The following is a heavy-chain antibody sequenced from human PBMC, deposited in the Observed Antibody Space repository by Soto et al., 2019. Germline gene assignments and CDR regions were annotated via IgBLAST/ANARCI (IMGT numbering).Heavy chain of an antibody. CDR1: GGSISSYY. CDR2: IYYSGST. Sequence: SETLSLTCTVSGGSISSYYWSWIRQPPGKGLEWIGYIYYSGSTNYNPSLKSRVTISVDTSKNQFSLKLSSVTAADTAVYYCARLGGYYQALDSWGQGTLVTVSS. CDR3: ARLGGYYQALDS. J-gene: IGHJ4*02. V-gene: IGHV4-59*08. D-gene: IGHD3-22*01.